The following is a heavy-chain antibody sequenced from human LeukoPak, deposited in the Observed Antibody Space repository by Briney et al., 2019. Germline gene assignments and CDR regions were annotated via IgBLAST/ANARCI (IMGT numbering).Heavy chain of an antibody. Sequence: PSETLSLTCTVSGGSISSYSWSWIRQPPGKGLEWIGYIYYSGSTNYNPSLKSRVTISVDMSKNQFSLKLSSVTAANTAVYYCATHPPKVCTGGSCTDYWGQGTLVTVSS. V-gene: IGHV4-59*01. CDR2: IYYSGST. CDR3: ATHPPKVCTGGSCTDY. CDR1: GGSISSYS. D-gene: IGHD2-15*01. J-gene: IGHJ4*02.